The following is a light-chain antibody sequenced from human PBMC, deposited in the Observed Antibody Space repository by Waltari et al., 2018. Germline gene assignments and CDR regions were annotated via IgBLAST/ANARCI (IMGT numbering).Light chain of an antibody. J-gene: IGLJ2*01. CDR2: EDN. V-gene: IGLV6-57*04. CDR3: QSYNSSNVI. CDR1: SGSTASNY. Sequence: NFMLTQPHSVSESPGKTLTISCTRSSGSTASNYVQWYQQRPGRAPITVIYEDNERPSGVPDRFSGSIDSSSNSASLTISGLKTEDEADYYCQSYNSSNVIFGGGTKLTVL.